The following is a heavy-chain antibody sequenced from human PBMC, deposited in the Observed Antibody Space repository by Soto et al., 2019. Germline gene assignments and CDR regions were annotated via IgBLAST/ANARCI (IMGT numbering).Heavy chain of an antibody. CDR1: GGTFSNFA. Sequence: QVQLVQSGPEVKKPGSSVKVSCEASGGTFSNFAVNWVRQAPGQGLEGVGGIIPLFNVAKYAQKFEGRIVIVADCSHSTVYMDLSSMISDRTAVYYCAASGRDVLGYAYEDTEGVEICGQGSVVTGSS. V-gene: IGHV1-69*17. J-gene: IGHJ3*02. D-gene: IGHD2-15*01. CDR3: AASGRDVLGYAYEDTEGVEI. CDR2: IIPLFNVA.